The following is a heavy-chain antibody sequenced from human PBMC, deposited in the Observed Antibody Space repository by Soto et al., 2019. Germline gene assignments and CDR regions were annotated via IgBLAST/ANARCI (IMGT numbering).Heavy chain of an antibody. D-gene: IGHD1-26*01. CDR2: IISNGGKT. Sequence: GSLRLSCSASGFTFSTYTMHWVRQAPGKGLEYVSSIISNGGKTYYADSVKGRFSISRDNSKNTVYLQMSSLRAEDTAVYYCVKVSLGTYYYFDSWGQGTLVTIS. J-gene: IGHJ4*02. CDR3: VKVSLGTYYYFDS. CDR1: GFTFSTYT. V-gene: IGHV3-64D*06.